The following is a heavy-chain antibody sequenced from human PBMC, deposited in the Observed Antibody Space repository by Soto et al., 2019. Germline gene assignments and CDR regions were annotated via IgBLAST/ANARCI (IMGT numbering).Heavy chain of an antibody. CDR2: ISGSGGRT. V-gene: IGHV3-23*01. J-gene: IGHJ4*02. D-gene: IGHD3-22*01. CDR1: SFYIVTVS. Sequence: GGSLSLSLFTFSFYIVTVSLRRAPPAPRKGLEWVSAISGSGGRTYYADSVKGRFTISRDNSKNTLYLQMNSLRAEDTAVYYCAKQTEITMVVVAIQNWGQGTLVTVSS. CDR3: AKQTEITMVVVAIQN.